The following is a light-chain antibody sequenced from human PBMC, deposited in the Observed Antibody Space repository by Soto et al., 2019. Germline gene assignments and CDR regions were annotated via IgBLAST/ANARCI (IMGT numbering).Light chain of an antibody. CDR1: QSVSSSY. V-gene: IGKV3-20*01. J-gene: IGKJ3*01. CDR2: GAS. CDR3: QQYGNAPFT. Sequence: IVLTQSPVTLSLSPGEGATLTCRASQSVSSSYLAWFQQKPGQAPRLLIYGASSRATGIPDRFSVSGSGTDFTLTISRLEPEDFAVYYCQQYGNAPFTFGPGTKVDIK.